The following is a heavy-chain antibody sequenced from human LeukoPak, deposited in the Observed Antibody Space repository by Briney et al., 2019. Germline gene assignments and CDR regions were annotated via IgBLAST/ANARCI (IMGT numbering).Heavy chain of an antibody. V-gene: IGHV3-30*18. Sequence: GGSLRLSCAASGFTFDDYGMHWVRQAPGKGLEWVAVISYDGSNKYYADSVKGRFTISRDNSKNTLYLQMNSLRAEDTAVYYCAKGAYRRPDTAMATPAEFDYWGQGTLVTVSS. CDR3: AKGAYRRPDTAMATPAEFDY. J-gene: IGHJ4*02. CDR1: GFTFDDYG. D-gene: IGHD5-18*01. CDR2: ISYDGSNK.